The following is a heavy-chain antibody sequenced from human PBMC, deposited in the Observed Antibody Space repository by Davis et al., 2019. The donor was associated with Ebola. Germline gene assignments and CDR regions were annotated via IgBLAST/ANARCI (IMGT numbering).Heavy chain of an antibody. J-gene: IGHJ6*02. Sequence: QTLSLTSALSTDSLSRHSPVWNSISWSPSRAIEWVARSYSSSNWYNDDAVSVKSRIAINTDTSKNQFSLQPNSVTPEETAVYYCARGCWASGMDVWGQGTTVTVSS. CDR3: ARGCWASGMDV. V-gene: IGHV6-1*01. CDR1: TDSLSRHSPV. D-gene: IGHD4/OR15-4a*01. CDR2: SYSSSNWYN.